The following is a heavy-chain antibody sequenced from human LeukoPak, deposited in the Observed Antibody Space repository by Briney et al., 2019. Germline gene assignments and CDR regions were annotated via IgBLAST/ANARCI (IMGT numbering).Heavy chain of an antibody. D-gene: IGHD2-21*02. Sequence: SGGSLRLSCAASGFTFSNAWMSWVRQAPGKGLEWVGRIKCKTDGGTTDYAAPVKGRFTISRDDSKNTLYLQMNSLKTEDTAVYYCTTDPYCGGDCRDYWGQGTLVTVSS. J-gene: IGHJ4*02. CDR1: GFTFSNAW. CDR3: TTDPYCGGDCRDY. V-gene: IGHV3-15*01. CDR2: IKCKTDGGTT.